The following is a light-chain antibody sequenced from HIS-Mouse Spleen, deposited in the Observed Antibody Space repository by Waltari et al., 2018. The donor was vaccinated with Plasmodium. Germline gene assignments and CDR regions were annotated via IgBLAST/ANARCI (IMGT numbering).Light chain of an antibody. J-gene: IGLJ2*01. Sequence: QSALNQPASVSGSPGLSLTISCTGTSSDGGSYNLVSWYQQHLGKAPKLMFYEGSTRPSGVSNRFSGSKSGNTDSLTISGLQAEDEADYYCCSYAGSSTFVVFGGGTKLTVL. CDR2: EGS. V-gene: IGLV2-23*03. CDR3: CSYAGSSTFVV. CDR1: SSDGGSYNL.